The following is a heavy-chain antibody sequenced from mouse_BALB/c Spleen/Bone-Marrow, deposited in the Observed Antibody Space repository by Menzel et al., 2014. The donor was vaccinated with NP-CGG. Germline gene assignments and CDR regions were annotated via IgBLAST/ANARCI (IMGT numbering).Heavy chain of an antibody. CDR1: GFNIKDTY. J-gene: IGHJ2*01. CDR3: ARYRLRTYFDY. Sequence: EVQLQQSGAELVKPGASVKLSCTASGFNIKDTYMHWVKQRPEQGLEWIGRIDPANGNTKYDPKFQGKATITADTSSNTAYLQLSNLTSEDTAVYYCARYRLRTYFDYWGQGTTLTASS. D-gene: IGHD2-14*01. V-gene: IGHV14-3*02. CDR2: IDPANGNT.